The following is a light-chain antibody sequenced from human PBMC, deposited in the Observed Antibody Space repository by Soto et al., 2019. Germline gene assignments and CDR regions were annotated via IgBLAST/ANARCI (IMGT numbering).Light chain of an antibody. Sequence: QSALTQPPSVSGSPGQSVTISCTATTTDSDNYDSVSWYQQAPGTAPKLIIYDVNNRPSGAPDRFSGSTSGNTASLTISGLQAEDETDYFCSLYSSNGSLIFGPGTKV. CDR1: TTDSDNYDS. J-gene: IGLJ1*01. V-gene: IGLV2-18*01. CDR3: SLYSSNGSLI. CDR2: DVN.